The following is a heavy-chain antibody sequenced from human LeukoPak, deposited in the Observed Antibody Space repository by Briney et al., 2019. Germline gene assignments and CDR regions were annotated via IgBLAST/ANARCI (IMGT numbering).Heavy chain of an antibody. CDR2: ISAYNGNT. V-gene: IGHV1-18*01. D-gene: IGHD2-15*01. CDR1: GYTFTSYG. J-gene: IGHJ6*02. CDR3: ARVYAREAATPYGMDV. Sequence: ASVKVSCKASGYTFTSYGISWVRQAPGQGLEWMGWISAYNGNTNYAQKLQGRVTMTTDTSTSTAYMELRSLRSDDTAVYYCARVYAREAATPYGMDVWGQGTTVTVSS.